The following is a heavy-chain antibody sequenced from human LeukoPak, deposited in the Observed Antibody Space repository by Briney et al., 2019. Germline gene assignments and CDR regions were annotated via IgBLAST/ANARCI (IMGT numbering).Heavy chain of an antibody. J-gene: IGHJ4*02. CDR1: GFTFNNYA. D-gene: IGHD4-17*01. CDR3: ANSASTLGYGDYPRG. CDR2: ISASGDNT. Sequence: PGGSLRLSCAAPGFTFNNYAMTWVRQAPGKGLEWVSAISASGDNTYYADSVKGRFTISRDNSKNTLYLQMNSLRAEDTAVYYCANSASTLGYGDYPRGWGQGTLVTVSS. V-gene: IGHV3-23*01.